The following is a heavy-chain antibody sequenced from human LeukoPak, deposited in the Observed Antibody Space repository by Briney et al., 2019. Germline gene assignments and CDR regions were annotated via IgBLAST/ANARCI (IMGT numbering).Heavy chain of an antibody. Sequence: TSETLSLTCTVSGGSISSSSYYWGWIRQPPGKGLEWMGSIYYSGSTYYNPSLKSRVTISVDTSKNQFSLKLSSVTAADKAVYYCSRRSMTAAAGSFDYWGQGTLVTVSS. J-gene: IGHJ4*02. V-gene: IGHV4-39*01. CDR1: GGSISSSSYY. D-gene: IGHD6-13*01. CDR2: IYYSGST. CDR3: SRRSMTAAAGSFDY.